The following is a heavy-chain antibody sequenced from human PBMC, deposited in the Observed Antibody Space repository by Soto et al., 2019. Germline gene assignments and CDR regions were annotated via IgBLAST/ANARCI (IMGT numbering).Heavy chain of an antibody. J-gene: IGHJ4*02. D-gene: IGHD1-1*01. V-gene: IGHV1-69*06. Sequence: GPPVKVSCKASVGTFSTFAISSVRQAPGQGLEWMGNIIPMFDTTGYAQKFQGRVTITADKSTSTAYMELSSLRSEDTAVYYCARREMPAMWNLDSWGQRT. CDR1: VGTFSTFA. CDR2: IIPMFDTT. CDR3: ARREMPAMWNLDS.